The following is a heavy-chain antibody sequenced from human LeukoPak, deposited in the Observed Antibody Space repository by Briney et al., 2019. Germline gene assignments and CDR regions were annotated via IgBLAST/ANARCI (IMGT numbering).Heavy chain of an antibody. V-gene: IGHV3-30*02. CDR2: IRYDGSNK. CDR3: AKLIGADAFDF. J-gene: IGHJ3*01. D-gene: IGHD7-27*01. Sequence: GGSLRLSCAASGFTFSSYGMHWVRQAPGKGLEWVAFIRYDGSNKYYADSVKGRFTISRDNSKNTLYLQMSSLRVEDTAVYYCAKLIGADAFDFWGQGTIVTISS. CDR1: GFTFSSYG.